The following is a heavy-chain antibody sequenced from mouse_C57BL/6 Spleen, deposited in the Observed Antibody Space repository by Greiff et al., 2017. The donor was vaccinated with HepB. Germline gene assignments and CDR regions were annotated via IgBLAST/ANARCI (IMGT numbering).Heavy chain of an antibody. Sequence: EVHLVESGGGLVKPGGSLKLSCAASGFTFSSYTMSWVRQTPEKRLEWVATISGGGGNTYYPDSVKGRFTISRDNAKNTLYLQMSSLRSEDTALYYCARHNSNSSFAYWGQGTLVTVSA. J-gene: IGHJ3*01. D-gene: IGHD2-5*01. V-gene: IGHV5-9*01. CDR2: ISGGGGNT. CDR1: GFTFSSYT. CDR3: ARHNSNSSFAY.